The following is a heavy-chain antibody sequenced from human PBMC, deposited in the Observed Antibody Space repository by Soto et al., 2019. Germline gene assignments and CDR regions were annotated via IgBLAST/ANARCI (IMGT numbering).Heavy chain of an antibody. Sequence: EVQVVESGGGLIQPGGSLRLSCAVSGFTVTINYMSWVRQAPGKGLEWVSVIYSGGTIYYADSVKGRFTISSATSKNTLYLQRNSLTGEDTAVYYCHAYGYWGQGTLVTVSS. V-gene: IGHV3-53*01. J-gene: IGHJ4*02. D-gene: IGHD4-17*01. CDR2: IYSGGTI. CDR3: HAYGY. CDR1: GFTVTINY.